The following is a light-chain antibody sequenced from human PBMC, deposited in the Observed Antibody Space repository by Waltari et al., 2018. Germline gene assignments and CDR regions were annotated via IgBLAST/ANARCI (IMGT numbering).Light chain of an antibody. Sequence: EIVLTQSPGTLSLSPGERATLSCRASQSVRLAWYQQKPGQAPRLLIQDASKRATGIPDRFSGSGSGTDFTLTISRLEPEDVAVYYCQQFDRSPPVTFGGGTKVEIK. CDR1: QSVR. CDR3: QQFDRSPPVT. V-gene: IGKV3-20*01. CDR2: DAS. J-gene: IGKJ4*01.